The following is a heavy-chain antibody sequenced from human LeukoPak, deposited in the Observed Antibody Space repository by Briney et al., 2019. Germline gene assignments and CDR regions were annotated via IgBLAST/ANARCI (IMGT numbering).Heavy chain of an antibody. V-gene: IGHV1-24*01. J-gene: IGHJ5*02. Sequence: ASVKVSCKVSGYTLSEVSIHWVRQAPGKGPEWMGGYDSEDGETIYAQKFQGRVTMTRDTSISTAYMELSRLRSDDTAVYYCARDLVAGTGNWFDPWGQGTLVTVSS. D-gene: IGHD6-19*01. CDR2: YDSEDGET. CDR1: GYTLSEVS. CDR3: ARDLVAGTGNWFDP.